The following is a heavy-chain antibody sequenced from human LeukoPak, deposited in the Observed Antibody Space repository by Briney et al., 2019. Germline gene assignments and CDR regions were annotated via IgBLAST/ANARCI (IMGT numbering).Heavy chain of an antibody. Sequence: ASVKVSCKVSGYTLTELSMHWVRQAPGKGLEWMGGFDPEDGETIYAQKFQGRVTMTEDTSTDTAYMELSSLRSEDTAVYYCATPSRYCSSTSCLDYWGQGTLVTVSS. V-gene: IGHV1-24*01. D-gene: IGHD2-2*01. CDR1: GYTLTELS. CDR2: FDPEDGET. J-gene: IGHJ4*02. CDR3: ATPSRYCSSTSCLDY.